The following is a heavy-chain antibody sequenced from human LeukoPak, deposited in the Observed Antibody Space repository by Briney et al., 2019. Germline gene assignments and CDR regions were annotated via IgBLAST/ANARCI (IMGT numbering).Heavy chain of an antibody. J-gene: IGHJ3*02. CDR2: ISSSSNYI. V-gene: IGHV3-21*01. Sequence: GGSLRLSCAASGFTFSSYSMNWVRQAPGKGLEWVSSISSSSNYIYYADSVNGRFTISRDNAKNSLNLQMNSLRAEDTAVYYCARDYITMDWYAFDIWGQGTMVTVSS. CDR3: ARDYITMDWYAFDI. D-gene: IGHD3-10*01. CDR1: GFTFSSYS.